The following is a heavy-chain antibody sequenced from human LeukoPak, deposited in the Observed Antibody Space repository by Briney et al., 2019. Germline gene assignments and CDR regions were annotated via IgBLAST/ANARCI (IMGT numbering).Heavy chain of an antibody. CDR2: IRYGGSNE. Sequence: SGGSLRLSCATSRFTFSSYGMHWVRQAPGKGLEWVAFIRYGGSNEYYADSVKRRFTISRDNSKNTLYLQMNSLRPEDTAVYYCAGDSSGYSPLPYWGQGTLVTVSS. CDR1: RFTFSSYG. J-gene: IGHJ4*02. CDR3: AGDSSGYSPLPY. V-gene: IGHV3-30*02. D-gene: IGHD3-22*01.